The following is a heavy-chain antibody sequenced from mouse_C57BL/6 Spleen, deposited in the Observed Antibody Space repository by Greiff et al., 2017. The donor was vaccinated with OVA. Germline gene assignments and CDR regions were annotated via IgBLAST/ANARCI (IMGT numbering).Heavy chain of an antibody. Sequence: QVQLKQPGAELVRPGTSVKLSCKASGYTFTSYWMHWVKQRPGQGLEWIGVIDPSDSYTNYNQKFKGKATLTVDTSASTAYMQLSSLTSEDSAVYYGARSEYYGSRSMDYWGQGTSVTVSS. CDR3: ARSEYYGSRSMDY. D-gene: IGHD1-1*01. CDR2: IDPSDSYT. J-gene: IGHJ4*01. V-gene: IGHV1-59*01. CDR1: GYTFTSYW.